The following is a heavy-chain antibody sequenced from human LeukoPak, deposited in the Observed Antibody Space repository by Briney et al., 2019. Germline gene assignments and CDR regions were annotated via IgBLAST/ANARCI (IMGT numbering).Heavy chain of an antibody. CDR2: IKQDGGET. J-gene: IGHJ5*02. CDR3: AREEWWFDP. CDR1: GFTFSTSW. Sequence: GGSLRLSCAASGFTFSTSWMSWVRQAPGKKLEWVANIKQDGGETQYADSVKGRFTISRDNAKNSLHLQMNSPRAEDTAIYYCAREEWWFDPWGQGTLVTVSS. V-gene: IGHV3-7*01. D-gene: IGHD2-8*01.